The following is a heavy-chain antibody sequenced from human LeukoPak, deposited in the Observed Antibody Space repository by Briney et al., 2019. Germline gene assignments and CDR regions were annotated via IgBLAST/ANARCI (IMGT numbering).Heavy chain of an antibody. CDR1: GYTFTNYD. CDR3: ARARDHYDSSGYFRGRYFDY. Sequence: ASVKVSCKASGYTFTNYDISWVRQAPGQGLEWMGWISVYSGNTNYAQKLQGRVTMTTDTSTSTAYMELRSLRSDDTAVYYCARARDHYDSSGYFRGRYFDYWGQGTLVTVSS. V-gene: IGHV1-18*01. D-gene: IGHD3-22*01. CDR2: ISVYSGNT. J-gene: IGHJ4*02.